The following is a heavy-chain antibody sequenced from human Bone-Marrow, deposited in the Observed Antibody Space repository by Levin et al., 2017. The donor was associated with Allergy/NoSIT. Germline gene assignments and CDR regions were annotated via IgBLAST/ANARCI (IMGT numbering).Heavy chain of an antibody. J-gene: IGHJ5*02. CDR1: GFTFSTYW. D-gene: IGHD3-10*01. V-gene: IGHV3-74*01. CDR2: IQSNGKT. CDR3: ARDRFYSDSGSNFSWFDP. Sequence: GGSLRLSCAASGFTFSTYWMHWVRQAPGKGLVWVSRIQSNGKTNYADSVKGRFTISRDNAKNTLYLQMNSLTVEDMAVYYCARDRFYSDSGSNFSWFDPWGQGTLVTVSS.